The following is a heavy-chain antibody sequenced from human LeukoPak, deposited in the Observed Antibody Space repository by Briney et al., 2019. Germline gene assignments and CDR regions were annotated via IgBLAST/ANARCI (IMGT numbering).Heavy chain of an antibody. CDR2: INHSGST. CDR1: GGSFSGYY. CDR3: ARHVPPRYYYDSSGSIDY. J-gene: IGHJ4*02. V-gene: IGHV4-34*01. Sequence: KTSETLSLTCAVYGGSFSGYYWSWIRQPPGKGLEWIGEINHSGSTNYNPSLKSRVTTSVDTSKNQFSLKLSSVTAADTAVYYCARHVPPRYYYDSSGSIDYWGQGTLVTVSS. D-gene: IGHD3-22*01.